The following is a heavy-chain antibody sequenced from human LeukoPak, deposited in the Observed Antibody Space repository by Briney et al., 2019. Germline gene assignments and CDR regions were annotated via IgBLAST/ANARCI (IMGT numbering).Heavy chain of an antibody. CDR1: GGSISSGSDY. V-gene: IGHV4-61*02. CDR2: IYTSGNT. D-gene: IGHD3-3*01. Sequence: PSETLSLTCNVSGGSISSGSDYWSWIRQPAGKGLEWIGRIYTSGNTNYNPSLKSRVTISVDTSKNQFSLKLSSVTAADTAVYYCARQGLEGVRYYFYYLDVWGKGTTVTVSS. CDR3: ARQGLEGVRYYFYYLDV. J-gene: IGHJ6*03.